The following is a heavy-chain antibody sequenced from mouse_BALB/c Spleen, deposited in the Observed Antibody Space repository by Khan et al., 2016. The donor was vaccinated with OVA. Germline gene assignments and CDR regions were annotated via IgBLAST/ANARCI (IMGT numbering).Heavy chain of an antibody. D-gene: IGHD2-14*01. V-gene: IGHV3-8*02. CDR1: GDSITSGY. Sequence: VQLQQSGPSLVKPSQTLSLTCSVTGDSITSGYWNWIRKFPGNKLEYMGYMIYSGNTYYNPSLKSRISFTRHTSKNQYYLHLNSVTSEDTATYCCARSTYRYAFAYWGQGTLVTVSA. CDR2: MIYSGNT. J-gene: IGHJ3*01. CDR3: ARSTYRYAFAY.